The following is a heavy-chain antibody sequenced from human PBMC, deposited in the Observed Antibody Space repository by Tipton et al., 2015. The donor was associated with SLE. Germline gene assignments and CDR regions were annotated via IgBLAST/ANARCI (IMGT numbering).Heavy chain of an antibody. Sequence: QLVQSGAEVKKPGESLRISCAASGFTFSSYWMHWVRQAPGKGLVWVSRINSDGSSTSYADSVKGRFTISRDNAKNTLYLQMNSLRAEDTAVYYCAGVTYSSSEGYWGQGTLVTVSS. CDR3: AGVTYSSSEGY. V-gene: IGHV3-74*02. D-gene: IGHD6-6*01. CDR2: INSDGSST. CDR1: GFTFSSYW. J-gene: IGHJ4*02.